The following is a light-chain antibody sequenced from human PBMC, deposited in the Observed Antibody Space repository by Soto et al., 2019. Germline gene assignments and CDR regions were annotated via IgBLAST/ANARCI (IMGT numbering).Light chain of an antibody. CDR1: QYISNY. V-gene: IGKV1-39*01. CDR3: QSNYIVPWA. J-gene: IGKJ1*01. CDR2: SAS. Sequence: DIRWSQSPPSLSASVGDTITLTCRSSQYISNYLNWYQHKPGEAPKLLIYSASTLQIGVPSRFSGSGSGKDFSLTIHSLQPDDFASYYCQSNYIVPWAFGQGTKVDIK.